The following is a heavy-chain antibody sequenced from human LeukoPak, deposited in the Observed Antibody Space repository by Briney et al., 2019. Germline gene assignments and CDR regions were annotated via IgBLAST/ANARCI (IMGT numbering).Heavy chain of an antibody. J-gene: IGHJ4*01. CDR3: ARRSDSDTH. D-gene: IGHD2-15*01. CDR2: IYYSGSA. CDR1: GGSISSGNYY. Sequence: SETLSLTCTVSGGSISSGNYYWSWIRQHPGKGLEWIGYIYYSGSAYYTPSLKSRVTISVDTSQNQFSLKLISVTAADTAVYYCARRSDSDTHWGEGTLVTVSS. V-gene: IGHV4-31*03.